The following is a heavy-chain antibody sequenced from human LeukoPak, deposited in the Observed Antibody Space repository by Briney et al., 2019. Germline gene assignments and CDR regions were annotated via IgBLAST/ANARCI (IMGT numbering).Heavy chain of an antibody. J-gene: IGHJ3*02. CDR1: GFTFDDYA. D-gene: IGHD3-9*01. Sequence: GGSLRLSCAASGFTFDDYAMHWVRQAPGKGLEWVSGISWNSGSIGYADSVKGRFTISRDNAKNSLYLQMNSLRAEDMALYYCAKWASPYYDILTGYLMMGMGGFDIWGQGTMVTVSS. CDR3: AKWASPYYDILTGYLMMGMGGFDI. V-gene: IGHV3-9*03. CDR2: ISWNSGSI.